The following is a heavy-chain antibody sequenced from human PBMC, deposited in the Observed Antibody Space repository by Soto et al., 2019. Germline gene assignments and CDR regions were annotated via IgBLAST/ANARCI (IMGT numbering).Heavy chain of an antibody. D-gene: IGHD4-17*01. CDR1: GFTLSGYS. V-gene: IGHV3-21*01. Sequence: EVQLVESGGGLVKPGGSLRLSCAASGFTLSGYSMNWVRQAPGKGLEWVSSISTSSSDIHNADSVKGRFTISRDNAENSLYLPMNSLRAEDTAIYYCARETPLHPDYGGNPFSDYWCQGTLGTVSS. CDR3: ARETPLHPDYGGNPFSDY. CDR2: ISTSSSDI. J-gene: IGHJ4*02.